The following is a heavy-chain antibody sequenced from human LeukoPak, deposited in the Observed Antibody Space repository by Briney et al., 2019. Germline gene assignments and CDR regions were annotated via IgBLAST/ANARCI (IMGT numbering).Heavy chain of an antibody. CDR2: ISSSRSYI. CDR1: GFTFSSYS. D-gene: IGHD3-10*01. V-gene: IGHV3-21*04. CDR3: AAGRFGELLDPFDY. Sequence: GGSLRLSCAASGFTFSSYSMNWVRQAPGKGLEWVSFISSSRSYIYYADSVKGRFTISRDNAKNSLYLQMNSLRAEDTAVYYCAAGRFGELLDPFDYWGQGTLVTVSS. J-gene: IGHJ4*02.